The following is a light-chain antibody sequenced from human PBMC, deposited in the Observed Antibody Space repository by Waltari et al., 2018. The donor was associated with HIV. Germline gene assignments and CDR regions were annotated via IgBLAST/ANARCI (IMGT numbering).Light chain of an antibody. CDR1: SLRSYY. V-gene: IGLV3-19*01. CDR2: GKN. J-gene: IGLJ2*01. CDR3: NSRDSSGNHLRV. Sequence: SSELTQDPAVSVALGQTVRITCQGDSLRSYYASWYQQKPGQAPVLVIYGKNNRPSGIPDRFSGSSSGNTASLTITGAQAEDEADYYCNSRDSSGNHLRVFGGGTKLTVL.